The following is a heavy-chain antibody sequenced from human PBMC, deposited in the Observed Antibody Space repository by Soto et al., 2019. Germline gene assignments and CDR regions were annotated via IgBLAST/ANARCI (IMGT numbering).Heavy chain of an antibody. CDR1: GYTFNGYF. J-gene: IGHJ6*02. CDR2: INPKSAGT. D-gene: IGHD4-17*01. Sequence: QVQLVQSGAEVKKPGASVKVSCRASGYTFNGYFIHWVRQAPGQGLEWMGWINPKSAGTNYVQRFQGWVTITGDTSIGTAHMELSRLRPDDTAVYYCVTGRKDDYVGVYGLDVWGQGTTVTVSS. V-gene: IGHV1-2*04. CDR3: VTGRKDDYVGVYGLDV.